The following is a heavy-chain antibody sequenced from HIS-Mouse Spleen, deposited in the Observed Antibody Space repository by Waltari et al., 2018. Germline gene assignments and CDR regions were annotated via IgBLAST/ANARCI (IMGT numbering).Heavy chain of an antibody. V-gene: IGHV1-2*02. Sequence: QVQLVQSGAEVKKPGASVKVSCKASGYTFTGYYMHWVRQAPGQGLEWMGWINPNSGGNNYAQKFQGRVTMTRDTSISTAYMELSRLRSDDTAVYYCARVESIGAGTYDAFDIWGQGTMVTVSS. J-gene: IGHJ3*02. CDR3: ARVESIGAGTYDAFDI. CDR2: INPNSGGN. D-gene: IGHD6-19*01. CDR1: GYTFTGYY.